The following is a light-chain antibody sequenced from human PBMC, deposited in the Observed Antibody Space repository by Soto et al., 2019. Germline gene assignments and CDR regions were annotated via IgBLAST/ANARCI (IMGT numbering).Light chain of an antibody. CDR2: EVN. CDR3: CSYAGTYHV. J-gene: IGLJ1*01. Sequence: QSALTQPPSASGSPEQSVTISCTGTSSDVGGYNYVSWYQQHPGKAPQILIYEVNKRPSGVPDRFLSSKSGNTASLTISGLHAEDEAEYHCCSYAGTYHVFGTGTKLTVL. CDR1: SSDVGGYNY. V-gene: IGLV2-8*01.